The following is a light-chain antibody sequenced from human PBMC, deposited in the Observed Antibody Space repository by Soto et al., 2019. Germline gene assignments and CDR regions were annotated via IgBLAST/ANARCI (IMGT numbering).Light chain of an antibody. CDR2: AAS. CDR1: QGISSY. V-gene: IGKV1-9*01. Sequence: DIQLTQSPSFLSASVGDRVTITCRASQGISSYLAWYQQKPGKAPKLLIYAASTLQSGVPSRFSGSGSGTEFTLTISILQCEEFATFDGQQPPGFGGGTKVEIK. CDR3: QQPPG. J-gene: IGKJ4*01.